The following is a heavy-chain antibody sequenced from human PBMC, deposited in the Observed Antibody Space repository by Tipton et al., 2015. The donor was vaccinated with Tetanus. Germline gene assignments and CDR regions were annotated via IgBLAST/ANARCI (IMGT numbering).Heavy chain of an antibody. CDR3: VRDGGSSGWLAY. J-gene: IGHJ4*02. Sequence: GSLRLSCVASGFIVSSHYMSWVRQAPGKGLEWVSVMYSGGDTYYVDSVKGRFSISRDNAKNTLYLQMNSLRVEDTAVYYCVRDGGSSGWLAYWGQGTLVTVFS. CDR2: MYSGGDT. V-gene: IGHV3-53*01. CDR1: GFIVSSHY. D-gene: IGHD6-19*01.